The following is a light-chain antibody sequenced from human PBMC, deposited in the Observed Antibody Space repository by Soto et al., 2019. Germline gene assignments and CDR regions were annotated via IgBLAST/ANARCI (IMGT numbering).Light chain of an antibody. CDR1: SSDVGGYNY. CDR3: SSYTSGSTWV. V-gene: IGLV2-14*01. Sequence: QSALTQPASVSGSPGQSITISCTGTSSDVGGYNYVSWYQQHPGKAPKLMIYEVSNRPSGVSNRFSGSKSGNTASLTISGLQAEDEADYYSSSYTSGSTWVFGGGTKLTVL. J-gene: IGLJ3*02. CDR2: EVS.